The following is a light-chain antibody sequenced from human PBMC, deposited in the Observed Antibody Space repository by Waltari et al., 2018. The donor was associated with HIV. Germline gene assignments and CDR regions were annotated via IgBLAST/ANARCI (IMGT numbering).Light chain of an antibody. CDR3: ASWDDSLHGYV. J-gene: IGLJ1*01. CDR1: SSNIENHA. Sequence: QSVLTQPPSVSGAPGQRVIISCSGGSSNIENHALKWYKQLPGRTPTLLIYYDDLLPSGVSERFSASKSGTSASLAISGLQSEDEGDYYCASWDDSLHGYVFGSGTKISV. V-gene: IGLV1-36*01. CDR2: YDD.